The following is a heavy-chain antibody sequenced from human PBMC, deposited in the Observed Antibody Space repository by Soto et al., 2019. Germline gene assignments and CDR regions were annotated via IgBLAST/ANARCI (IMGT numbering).Heavy chain of an antibody. CDR1: GYALRDYS. Sequence: LRLSCAASGYALRDYSMNWVRQAPGKGLEWVSYTGTRRKYTFYADSVRGRFTISRDDARNSVYLQLNSLRDEDTAGYYCVRDRDWAFDIWGQGTMVTVSS. J-gene: IGHJ3*02. CDR2: TGTRRKYT. V-gene: IGHV3-48*02. CDR3: VRDRDWAFDI. D-gene: IGHD3-9*01.